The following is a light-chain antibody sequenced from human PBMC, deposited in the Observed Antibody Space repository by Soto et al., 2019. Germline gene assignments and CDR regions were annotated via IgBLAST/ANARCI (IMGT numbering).Light chain of an antibody. J-gene: IGKJ4*01. CDR1: QDISNF. CDR3: QQLDSYPLT. CDR2: AVF. Sequence: DIQLTHSPSFLSASVGDRVTITCRASQDISNFLAWFQQKPGRAPKLLIYAVFTLQSGVPSRFSGSGSGAEFTLTISSLQPEDFATYYCQQLDSYPLTFGGGTKVDIK. V-gene: IGKV1-9*01.